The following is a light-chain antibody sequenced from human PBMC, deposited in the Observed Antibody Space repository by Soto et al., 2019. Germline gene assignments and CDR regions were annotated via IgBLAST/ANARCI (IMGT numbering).Light chain of an antibody. Sequence: EIVMTQSPATLSVSPGDRATLSCRASESVTSSLAWYQQKPGQPPRLLIYAASTRATDVPARFSGGGSETEFTLTICSLQSEDFAVYFCQQYNIWPLWTFGQGTKVDIK. CDR1: ESVTSS. CDR3: QQYNIWPLWT. V-gene: IGKV3-15*01. J-gene: IGKJ1*01. CDR2: AAS.